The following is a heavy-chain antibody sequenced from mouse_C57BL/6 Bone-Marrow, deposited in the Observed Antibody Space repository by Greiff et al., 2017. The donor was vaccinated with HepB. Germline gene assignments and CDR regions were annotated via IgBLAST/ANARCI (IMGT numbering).Heavy chain of an antibody. CDR1: GFNIKDHY. J-gene: IGHJ3*01. D-gene: IGHD2-1*01. Sequence: EVKLVESGAELVRPGASVKLSCTASGFNIKDHYMHWVKQRPEQGLEWIGWIDPENGDTEYASKFQGKATITADTSSNTAYLQLSSLTSEDTAVYYCTTDYGNCCFAYWGQGTLVTVSA. CDR2: IDPENGDT. CDR3: TTDYGNCCFAY. V-gene: IGHV14-4*01.